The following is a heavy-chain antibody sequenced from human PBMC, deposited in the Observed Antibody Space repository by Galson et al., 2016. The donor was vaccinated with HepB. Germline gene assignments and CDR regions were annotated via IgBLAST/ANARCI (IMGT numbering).Heavy chain of an antibody. CDR2: INAANGKA. J-gene: IGHJ6*02. CDR3: ARDRWQGSFYDYYGMDV. Sequence: SVKVSCKASGYTFTTYGIHWVRQAPGQRLEWMGWINAANGKAKNSQKFQGRVTITRDTSATTAYMEVSSLRSEDTAVYYCARDRWQGSFYDYYGMDVWGQGTTVTVSS. CDR1: GYTFTTYG. V-gene: IGHV1-3*01. D-gene: IGHD3-16*02.